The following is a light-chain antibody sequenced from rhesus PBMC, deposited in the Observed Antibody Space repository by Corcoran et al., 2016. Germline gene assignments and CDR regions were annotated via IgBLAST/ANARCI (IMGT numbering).Light chain of an antibody. Sequence: EIVMTQSPATLSLSPGEPATISCRTSQSVSSKLAWYQQKPGQAPRLLIYGASSRATGLPDRFSGSGVGTDFTLTISSLEPEDFAVYYCQETSNLWTFGQGTKVEFK. CDR1: QSVSSK. V-gene: IGKV3-31*02. J-gene: IGKJ1*01. CDR3: QETSNLWT. CDR2: GAS.